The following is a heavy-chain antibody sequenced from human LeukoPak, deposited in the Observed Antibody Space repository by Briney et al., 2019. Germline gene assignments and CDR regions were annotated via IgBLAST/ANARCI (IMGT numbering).Heavy chain of an antibody. CDR3: ARDLSRYSYGVGDDY. J-gene: IGHJ4*02. D-gene: IGHD5-18*01. CDR2: IKQDGSEK. V-gene: IGHV3-7*01. Sequence: GGSLRLSCAASGFVFSSYWMSWVRQAPGKGLEWVANIKQDGSEKYYVDSVKGRFTISRDNAKNSLSLQMNNLRAEDTAVYYCARDLSRYSYGVGDDYWGRGTLVTVSS. CDR1: GFVFSSYW.